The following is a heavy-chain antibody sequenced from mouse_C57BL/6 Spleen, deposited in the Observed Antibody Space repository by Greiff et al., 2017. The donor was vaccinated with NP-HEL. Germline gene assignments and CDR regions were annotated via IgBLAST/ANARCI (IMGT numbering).Heavy chain of an antibody. D-gene: IGHD3-2*02. V-gene: IGHV1-50*01. CDR2: IDPSDSYT. CDR3: ARSGSSGYPDY. J-gene: IGHJ2*01. Sequence: QVQLQQPGAELVKPGASVKLSCKASGYTFTSYWMQWVKQRPGQGLEWIGEIDPSDSYTNYNQKFKGKATLTVDTSSSTAYMQLSSLTSEDSAVYYCARSGSSGYPDYWGQGTTLTVSS. CDR1: GYTFTSYW.